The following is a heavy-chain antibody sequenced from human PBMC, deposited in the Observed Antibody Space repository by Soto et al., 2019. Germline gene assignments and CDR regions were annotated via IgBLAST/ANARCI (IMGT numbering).Heavy chain of an antibody. V-gene: IGHV4-39*01. J-gene: IGHJ4*02. CDR2: IYYSGST. CDR3: ARLLSSGGSYDY. CDR1: GGSISSSSYY. D-gene: IGHD1-26*01. Sequence: SETLSLTCTVSGGSISSSSYYWGWIRQPPGKGLEWIGSIYYSGSTYYNPSLKSRVTISGDTSKNQFSLKLSSVTAADTAVYYCARLLSSGGSYDYWGQGTLVTVSS.